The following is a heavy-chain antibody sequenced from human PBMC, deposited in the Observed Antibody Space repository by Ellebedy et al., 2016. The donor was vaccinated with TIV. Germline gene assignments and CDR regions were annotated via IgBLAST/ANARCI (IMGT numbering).Heavy chain of an antibody. Sequence: SLKISXAASGFTFDDYAMHWVRQAPGKGLEWVSGISWNSGSIGYADSVKGRFTISRDNAKNSLYLQMNSLRAEDTALYYCAKSSRIQLWFGYFDYWGQGTLVTVSS. CDR2: ISWNSGSI. CDR3: AKSSRIQLWFGYFDY. J-gene: IGHJ4*02. V-gene: IGHV3-9*01. D-gene: IGHD5-18*01. CDR1: GFTFDDYA.